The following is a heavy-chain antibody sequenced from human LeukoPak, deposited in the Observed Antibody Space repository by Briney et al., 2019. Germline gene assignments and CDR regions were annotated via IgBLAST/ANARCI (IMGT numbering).Heavy chain of an antibody. CDR3: ARGGFDWLFSDDYYYYYMDV. CDR1: GFTFSSYS. D-gene: IGHD3-9*01. Sequence: GGSLRLSCAASGFTFSSYSMNWVRQAPGKGQEWVSSISSSSSYIYYADSVKGRFTISRDKAKNSLYLQMNSLRAEDTAVYYCARGGFDWLFSDDYYYYYMDVWGKGTTVTVSS. CDR2: ISSSSSYI. V-gene: IGHV3-21*01. J-gene: IGHJ6*03.